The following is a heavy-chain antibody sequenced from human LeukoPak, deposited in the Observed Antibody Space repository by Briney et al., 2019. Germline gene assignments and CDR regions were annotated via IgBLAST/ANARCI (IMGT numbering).Heavy chain of an antibody. D-gene: IGHD6-6*01. J-gene: IGHJ4*02. CDR1: GFTFNDYG. Sequence: GGSLRLSCAASGFTFNDYGMNWVRQAPGEGLEWVPYISSSSSSKQYADSVKGRFTISRDNAKNSLYLQMNSLRAEDSAVYYCARGGAARPDYWGQGTQVTVSS. CDR2: ISSSSSSK. CDR3: ARGGAARPDY. V-gene: IGHV3-48*01.